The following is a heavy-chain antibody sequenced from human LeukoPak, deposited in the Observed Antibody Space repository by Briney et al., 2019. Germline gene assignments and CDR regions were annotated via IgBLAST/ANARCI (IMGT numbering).Heavy chain of an antibody. CDR1: GYTFTSYG. J-gene: IGHJ3*02. D-gene: IGHD6-6*01. CDR2: ISAYNGNT. CDR3: ARDRAPEYSSSLDAFDI. Sequence: ASVKVSCKASGYTFTSYGISWVRQAPGQGLEWMGWISAYNGNTNYAQKLQGRVTMTTDTSTSTAYMELRSLRSDDTAVYYCARDRAPEYSSSLDAFDIWGQGTMVTVSS. V-gene: IGHV1-18*01.